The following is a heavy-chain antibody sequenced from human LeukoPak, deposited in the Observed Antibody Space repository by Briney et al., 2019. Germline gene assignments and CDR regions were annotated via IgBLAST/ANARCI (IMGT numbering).Heavy chain of an antibody. CDR3: ARGGYYYLDV. V-gene: IGHV4-59*01. CDR1: GGSISPYY. J-gene: IGHJ6*03. CDR2: IFHSGTT. Sequence: PSETLSLTCTMPGGSISPYYWSWIRQPPGKGLEWIAYIFHSGTTKYNPSLKSRVAISLDTPKSQFSLKLHSVTAADTAVYYCARGGYYYLDVWGGGTTVTVSS.